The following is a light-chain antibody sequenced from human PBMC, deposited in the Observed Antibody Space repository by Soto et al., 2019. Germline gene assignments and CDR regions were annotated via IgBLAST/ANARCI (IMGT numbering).Light chain of an antibody. J-gene: IGLJ3*02. CDR2: EVS. V-gene: IGLV2-18*01. CDR3: SLQTSVTTWV. CDR1: SSDIGNYNR. Sequence: QSALTQPPSVSGSPGQSVTISCTGTSSDIGNYNRVSWYQQPPGTAPKLMIYEVSNRPSGVPDRFSGSKSGNTASLTISGLQAEDEADYYCSLQTSVTTWVFGGGTKLTVL.